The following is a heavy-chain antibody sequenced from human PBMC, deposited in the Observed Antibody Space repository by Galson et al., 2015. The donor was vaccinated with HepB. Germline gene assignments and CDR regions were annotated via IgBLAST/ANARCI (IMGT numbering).Heavy chain of an antibody. Sequence: SLRLSCAASGFILSCCSMHWVRQAPGKGLEWVAVISSDGGNKFDADSVKGRFTISRDNSKNTLYLQMNSQRVEDTAVYYCAREGGSRTFDYWGQGTLVTVSS. CDR2: ISSDGGNK. CDR3: AREGGSRTFDY. CDR1: GFILSCCS. D-gene: IGHD2-15*01. J-gene: IGHJ4*02. V-gene: IGHV3-30-3*01.